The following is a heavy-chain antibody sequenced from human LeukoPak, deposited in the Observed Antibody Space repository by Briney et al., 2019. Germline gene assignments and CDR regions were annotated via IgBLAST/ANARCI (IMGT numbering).Heavy chain of an antibody. D-gene: IGHD2-2*01. CDR1: GFTFSSYS. Sequence: GGSLRLSRAASGFTFSSYSMNWVRQAPGKGLEWVSSISSSSSYIYYADSVKGRFTISRDNAKNSLYLQMNSLRAEDTAVYYCARDLWDIVVVPATRPSDAFDIWGQGTMVTVSS. CDR2: ISSSSSYI. CDR3: ARDLWDIVVVPATRPSDAFDI. V-gene: IGHV3-21*01. J-gene: IGHJ3*02.